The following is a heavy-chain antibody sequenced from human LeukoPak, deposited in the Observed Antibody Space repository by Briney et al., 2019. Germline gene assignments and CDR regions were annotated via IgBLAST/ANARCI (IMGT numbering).Heavy chain of an antibody. Sequence: RASVKVSCKAFGYTFTSNYMHWVRQAPGQGPEWMGVISPSGGSTTYAQKFQGRVTLTRDMSTSTDYSELSSLRSEDTAVYYCARDNSVRDEAWWFNPWGQGILVTVSS. CDR2: ISPSGGST. CDR1: GYTFTSNY. V-gene: IGHV1-46*01. D-gene: IGHD5-24*01. CDR3: ARDNSVRDEAWWFNP. J-gene: IGHJ5*02.